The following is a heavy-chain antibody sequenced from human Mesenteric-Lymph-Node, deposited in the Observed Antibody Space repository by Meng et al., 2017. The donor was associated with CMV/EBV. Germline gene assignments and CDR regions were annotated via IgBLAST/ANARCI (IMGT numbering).Heavy chain of an antibody. CDR2: ISSSGSTI. CDR1: GFTFSEYY. CDR3: ARITMVRGVIYFDY. J-gene: IGHJ4*02. D-gene: IGHD3-10*01. V-gene: IGHV3-11*01. Sequence: SGFTFSEYYMSWIRQAPGKGLEWVSYISSSGSTIYYADSVKGRFTISRDNAKNSLYLQMNSLRAEDTAVYYCARITMVRGVIYFDYWGQGTLVTVSS.